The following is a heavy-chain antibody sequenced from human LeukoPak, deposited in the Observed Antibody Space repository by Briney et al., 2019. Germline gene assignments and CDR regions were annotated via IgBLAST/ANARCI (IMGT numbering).Heavy chain of an antibody. CDR2: ISYDGSNK. CDR3: AKSSSWELDAFDI. CDR1: GCTFSSYA. V-gene: IGHV3-30-3*02. J-gene: IGHJ3*02. D-gene: IGHD6-13*01. Sequence: GRSLRLSCAASGCTFSSYAMHWVRQAPGKGLEWVAVISYDGSNKYYADSVKGRFTISRDNSKNTLYLQMNSLRAEDTAVYYCAKSSSWELDAFDIWGQGTMVTVSS.